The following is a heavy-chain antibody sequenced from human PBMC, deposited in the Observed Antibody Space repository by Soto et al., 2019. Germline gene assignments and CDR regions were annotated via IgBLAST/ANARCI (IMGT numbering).Heavy chain of an antibody. CDR1: GGSFIYYQ. V-gene: IGHV4-34*01. CDR3: ARRPDGFDI. CDR2: INLRGST. Sequence: PSETLSLTCAVSGGSFIYYQCSWIRQPPGKGLERIGEINLRGSTNYNPSLQSRATISIDTSSHQFSLKLSSVTAADTAVYYCARRPDGFDIWSQGTMVTVSS. J-gene: IGHJ3*02.